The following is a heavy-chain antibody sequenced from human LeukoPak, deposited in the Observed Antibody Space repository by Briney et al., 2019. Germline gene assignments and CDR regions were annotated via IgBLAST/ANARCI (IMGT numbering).Heavy chain of an antibody. D-gene: IGHD2-21*01. CDR1: GFTFSDYS. Sequence: GGSLRLSWAASGFTFSDYSMNWVRQTPGKGLEWVSSISGVSRNIYYADSVKGRFTISRDNAKNSLYLQMNSLRAEDTAVYYCAKDQGDGGDWFDPWGQGTLVTVSS. CDR2: ISGVSRNI. J-gene: IGHJ5*02. V-gene: IGHV3-21*04. CDR3: AKDQGDGGDWFDP.